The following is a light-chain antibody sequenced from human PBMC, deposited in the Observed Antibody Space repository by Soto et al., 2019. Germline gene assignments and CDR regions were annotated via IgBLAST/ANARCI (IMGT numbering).Light chain of an antibody. V-gene: IGKV3-15*01. CDR1: QSVSST. CDR2: GAS. J-gene: IGKJ4*01. Sequence: EIEMTQSPDTLSVSPGERATLFCRASQSVSSTVAWYQQRPGQAPRLLIYGASTRATGIPARFSGSGSGTDFTLTISRLEPEDFAVYYCQQYGSSLTFGGGTKVDIK. CDR3: QQYGSSLT.